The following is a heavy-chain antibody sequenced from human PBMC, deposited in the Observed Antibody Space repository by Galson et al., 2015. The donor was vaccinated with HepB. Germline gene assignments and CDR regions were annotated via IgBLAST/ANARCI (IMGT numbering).Heavy chain of an antibody. D-gene: IGHD2-15*01. CDR3: AIHPVVVAAYFDY. CDR2: IYHSGST. Sequence: ETLSLTCAVSGYSISSGYYWGWIRQPPGKGLEWIGSIYHSGSTYYNPSLKSRVTISVDTSKNQFSLKLSSVTAADTAVYYCAIHPVVVAAYFDYWGQGTLVTVSS. J-gene: IGHJ4*02. V-gene: IGHV4-38-2*01. CDR1: GYSISSGYY.